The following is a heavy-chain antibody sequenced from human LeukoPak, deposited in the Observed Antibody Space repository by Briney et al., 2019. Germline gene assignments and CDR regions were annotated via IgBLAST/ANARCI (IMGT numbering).Heavy chain of an antibody. CDR1: GGSFSGYY. J-gene: IGHJ6*02. V-gene: IGHV4-34*01. D-gene: IGHD3-9*01. CDR2: MSHTGAT. Sequence: SETLSLTCAVFGGSFSGYYWSWIRQSPEKGLEWIGEMSHTGATNYNPSLKSRVTVSVDTSKKQFSLNLRSVTAADTAVYYCARGLHYNILTGGMDIWGQGTTVIVSS. CDR3: ARGLHYNILTGGMDI.